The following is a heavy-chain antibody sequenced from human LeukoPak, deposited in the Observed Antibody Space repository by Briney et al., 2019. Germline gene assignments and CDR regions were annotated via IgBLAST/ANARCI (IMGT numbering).Heavy chain of an antibody. V-gene: IGHV3-48*03. D-gene: IGHD3-10*01. CDR2: ISSSSSTI. J-gene: IGHJ4*02. CDR1: GFTFGSYE. CDR3: AKEMKYGSGSYIIDY. Sequence: PGGSLRLSGAASGFTFGSYEITWVRQAQGKGLEWVSYISSSSSTIYHADSVKGRFTMSRDNAKNSLYLQLTSLKPEDTALYYCAKEMKYGSGSYIIDYWGQGTLVTISS.